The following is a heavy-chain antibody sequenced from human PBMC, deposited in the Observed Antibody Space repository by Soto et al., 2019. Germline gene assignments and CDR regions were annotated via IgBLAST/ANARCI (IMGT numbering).Heavy chain of an antibody. CDR3: ARDEGVAVAANLYYYYYGMDV. CDR1: GYAFTGYY. Sequence: ASVKVSCKASGYAFTGYYMHWVRQAPGQGLEWMGWINPNSGGTNYAQKLQGRVTMTTDTSTSTAYMELRSLRSDDTAVYYCARDEGVAVAANLYYYYYGMDVWGQGTTVTVS. V-gene: IGHV1-2*02. D-gene: IGHD6-19*01. J-gene: IGHJ6*02. CDR2: INPNSGGT.